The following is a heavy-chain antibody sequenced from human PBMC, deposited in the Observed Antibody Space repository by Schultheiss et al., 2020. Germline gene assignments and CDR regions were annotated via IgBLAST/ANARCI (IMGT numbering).Heavy chain of an antibody. V-gene: IGHV4-34*01. Sequence: SETLSLTCAVYGGSFSGYYCSWIRQPPGKGLEWIVEINHCGSTNYNPSLKSRVTISVDTSKNQFSLKLSSVTAADTAVYYCVKERSTVTTGAPFFDYWGQGNLGTVSS. J-gene: IGHJ4*02. CDR3: VKERSTVTTGAPFFDY. D-gene: IGHD4-17*01. CDR2: INHCGST. CDR1: GGSFSGYY.